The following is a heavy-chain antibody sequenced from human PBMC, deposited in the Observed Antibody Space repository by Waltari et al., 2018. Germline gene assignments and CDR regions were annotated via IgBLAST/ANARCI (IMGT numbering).Heavy chain of an antibody. J-gene: IGHJ4*02. CDR3: SNSLNY. CDR2: INQDGSEK. V-gene: IGHV3-7*01. Sequence: EVQVVESGGGLVQPGGSLGLSCPASGFTFSDYWMDWVRQAPGKGLEWVANINQDGSEKHYVGSLKGRVTVSRDNAKNSLYLQINSLRAEDTAVYYCSNSLNYWGQGTLVTVSS. CDR1: GFTFSDYW.